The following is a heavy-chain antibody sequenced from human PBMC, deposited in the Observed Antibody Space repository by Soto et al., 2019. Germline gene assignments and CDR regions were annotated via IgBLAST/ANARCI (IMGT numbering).Heavy chain of an antibody. Sequence: SETLSLTCAVYGGSFSDYYWSWIRQPPGKGLEWIGEINHSGSTNYNPSLKSRVTISVDTSKNQFSLKLSSVTAADTAVYYCARGSGTRIRWALRFDPWGQGTLVTVSS. J-gene: IGHJ5*02. V-gene: IGHV4-34*01. CDR2: INHSGST. CDR1: GGSFSDYY. CDR3: ARGSGTRIRWALRFDP. D-gene: IGHD3-10*01.